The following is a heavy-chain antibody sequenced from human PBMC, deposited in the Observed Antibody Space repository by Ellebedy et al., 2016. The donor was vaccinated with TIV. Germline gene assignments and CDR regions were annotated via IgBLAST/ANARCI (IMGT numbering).Heavy chain of an antibody. CDR3: ARGDNYYYDSSGYYYSY. CDR2: INPSDGSS. Sequence: ASVKVSCKASGYTFTSYFIYWVRQAPGQGLEWMGIINPSDGSSNYAQKFQGRVTMTRDTSTSTVYMQLSSLRSEDTAVYYCARGDNYYYDSSGYYYSYWGQGTLVTVSS. D-gene: IGHD3-22*01. J-gene: IGHJ4*02. CDR1: GYTFTSYF. V-gene: IGHV1-46*01.